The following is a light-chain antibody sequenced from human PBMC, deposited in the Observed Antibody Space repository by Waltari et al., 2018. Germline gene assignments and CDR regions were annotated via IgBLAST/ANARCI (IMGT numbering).Light chain of an antibody. V-gene: IGKV1-33*01. Sequence: EIQLTQSPSSLSAAVGDRVTITCQATQDITTSLSWFQQKPGKAPQLLIYDASSLQAGVPSRFRGTGSGTAFSFTITSLQPEDSATYYCQHYHSLPYTFGRGTKLQIK. J-gene: IGKJ2*01. CDR1: QDITTS. CDR2: DAS. CDR3: QHYHSLPYT.